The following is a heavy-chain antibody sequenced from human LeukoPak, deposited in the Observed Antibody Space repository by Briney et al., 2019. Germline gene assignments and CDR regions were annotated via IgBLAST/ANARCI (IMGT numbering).Heavy chain of an antibody. CDR2: IYDSENT. D-gene: IGHD3-9*01. V-gene: IGHV4-59*01. CDR1: GGSISSYY. CDR3: ARDSGRYFDWLFGI. Sequence: NSSETLSLTCNVSGGSISSYYWSWIRQPPGKGLEWIGYIYDSENTNYNPSLKSRVTISADTSKNQFSLKLSSVTAADTAVYYCARDSGRYFDWLFGIWGQGALVTVSS. J-gene: IGHJ4*02.